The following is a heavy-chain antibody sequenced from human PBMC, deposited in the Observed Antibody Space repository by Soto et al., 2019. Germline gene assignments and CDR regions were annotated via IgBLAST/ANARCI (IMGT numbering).Heavy chain of an antibody. CDR1: GYTFTSYY. CDR2: INSSGGSA. J-gene: IGHJ3*02. D-gene: IGHD3-16*01. CDR3: ARGSPPWGGGAFDI. V-gene: IGHV1-46*01. Sequence: VASVKVSCKASGYTFTSYYIHWVRQAPGQGLEWMGIINSSGGSANYAQKFQGRVTMTRDTSTSTVYMELSSLRSEDMAVYYCARGSPPWGGGAFDIWGQGTVVTVSS.